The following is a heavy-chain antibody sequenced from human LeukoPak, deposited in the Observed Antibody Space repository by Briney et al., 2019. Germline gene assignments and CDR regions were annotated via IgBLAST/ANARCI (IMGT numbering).Heavy chain of an antibody. CDR1: GGSISSGDYY. CDR2: IYYSGST. Sequence: SQTLSLTCNVSGGSISSGDYYWIWIRQPPGKGREWIGYIYYSGSTYYNPSLKSRVTISVATTKNQSSLKLSAVTAADTDVYYGSSAGGCDAFDYWGQGTLVTVSS. D-gene: IGHD2-21*02. CDR3: SSAGGCDAFDY. J-gene: IGHJ4*02. V-gene: IGHV4-30-4*01.